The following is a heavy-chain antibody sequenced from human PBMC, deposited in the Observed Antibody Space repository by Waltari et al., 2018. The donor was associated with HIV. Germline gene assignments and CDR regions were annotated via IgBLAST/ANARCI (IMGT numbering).Heavy chain of an antibody. V-gene: IGHV1-18*01. CDR2: IGVYNDNT. D-gene: IGHD4-17*01. J-gene: IGHJ3*02. CDR3: ARAPMTTVTSRGFDI. Sequence: QVQLVQSGAEVKKPGASLKVYCKASGYSFTRYGISWVRQAPGQGLEWIGWIGVYNDNTKYAQKIQDRLNMTTDSPTSTAYMELRSLRSDDTAVYYCARAPMTTVTSRGFDIWGQGTMVIVSS. CDR1: GYSFTRYG.